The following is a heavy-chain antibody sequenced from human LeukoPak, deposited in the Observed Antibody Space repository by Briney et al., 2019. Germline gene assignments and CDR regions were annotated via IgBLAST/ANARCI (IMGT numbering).Heavy chain of an antibody. Sequence: GGSLRLSCAASGFTFSNYAMSWVRQAPGQGLEWVSAIVTSGSSTFYADSVRGRFTISRDNSKNTLHLQMNSLRAEDTALYYCARETDFTGYFYYYMDVWGKGTPVTVSS. CDR1: GFTFSNYA. CDR3: ARETDFTGYFYYYMDV. CDR2: IVTSGSST. J-gene: IGHJ6*03. D-gene: IGHD3-9*01. V-gene: IGHV3-23*05.